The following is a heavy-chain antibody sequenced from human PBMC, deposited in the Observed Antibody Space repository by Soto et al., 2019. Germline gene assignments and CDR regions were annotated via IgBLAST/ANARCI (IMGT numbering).Heavy chain of an antibody. V-gene: IGHV1-69*01. CDR2: IIPIFGTA. D-gene: IGHD3-16*01. CDR3: ARDSARHSGGMAH. Sequence: QVQLVQSGAEVKKPGSSVTVSCKASGGTFSSYSINWVRQAPGQGLEWMGEIIPIFGTANYAQKVQGRVTITADESTSTTYMELSSRRSEDTAVNYCARDSARHSGGMAHWCQGTLVTVSS. CDR1: GGTFSSYS. J-gene: IGHJ4*02.